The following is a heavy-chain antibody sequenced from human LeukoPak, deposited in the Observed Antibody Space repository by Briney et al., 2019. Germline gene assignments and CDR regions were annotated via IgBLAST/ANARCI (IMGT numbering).Heavy chain of an antibody. Sequence: SETLSLTCTFSGGSFRGYFWSWIRQAPGKGLEWIGEINHSGSADYDPSLKSRVTISTDPSKDQFSLKLTSVTAADTAMYYCATNLVPTIRQYRYYGLGVWGEGTMVTVSS. CDR2: INHSGSA. J-gene: IGHJ6*04. D-gene: IGHD5-12*01. V-gene: IGHV4-34*01. CDR1: GGSFRGYF. CDR3: ATNLVPTIRQYRYYGLGV.